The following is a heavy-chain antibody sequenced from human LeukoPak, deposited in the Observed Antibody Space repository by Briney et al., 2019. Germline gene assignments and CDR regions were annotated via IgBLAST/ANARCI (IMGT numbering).Heavy chain of an antibody. CDR3: ARGFIDLSPPVSSSSSGGTYWYFDL. CDR1: GYTFTGYY. D-gene: IGHD6-6*01. Sequence: GASVKVSCKASGYTFTGYYMHWVRQAPGQGLEWMGWINPNSGGTNYAQKFQGRVTMTRDTSISTAYMELSRLRSDDTAVYYSARGFIDLSPPVSSSSSGGTYWYFDLWGRGTLVTVSS. J-gene: IGHJ2*01. V-gene: IGHV1-2*02. CDR2: INPNSGGT.